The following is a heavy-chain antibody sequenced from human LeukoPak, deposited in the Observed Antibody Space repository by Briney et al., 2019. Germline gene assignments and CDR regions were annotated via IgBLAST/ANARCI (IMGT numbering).Heavy chain of an antibody. Sequence: GGSLRLSCAASGFTFSSYWMHWVRQAPGKGLVWVSRINSDGSSTSYADSVKGRFTISRDNAKNTLYLQMNSLRAEDTAVYYCARAYCSGGSCYPYYYYMDVWGKGTTVTISS. J-gene: IGHJ6*03. CDR1: GFTFSSYW. V-gene: IGHV3-74*01. CDR2: INSDGSST. CDR3: ARAYCSGGSCYPYYYYMDV. D-gene: IGHD2-15*01.